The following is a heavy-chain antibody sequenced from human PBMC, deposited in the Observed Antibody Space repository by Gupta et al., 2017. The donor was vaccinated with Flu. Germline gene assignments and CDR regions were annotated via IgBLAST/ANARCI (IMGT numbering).Heavy chain of an antibody. CDR1: GGSISSYY. CDR2: IYTSGST. J-gene: IGHJ4*02. V-gene: IGHV4-4*07. Sequence: QVQLQESGPGLVKPSETLSLTCTVSGGSISSYYWSWIRQPAGKGLEWIGRIYTSGSTNYNPSLNSRVTMSVDTSKNQFSLKLSSVTAADTAVYYCAREEGYCNSPTCYSARRYFDYWGQGTLVTVSP. CDR3: AREEGYCNSPTCYSARRYFDY. D-gene: IGHD2-2*01.